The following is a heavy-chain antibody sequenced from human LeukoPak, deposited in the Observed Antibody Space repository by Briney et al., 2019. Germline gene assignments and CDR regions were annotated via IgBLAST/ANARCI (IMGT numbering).Heavy chain of an antibody. D-gene: IGHD3-9*01. J-gene: IGHJ4*02. CDR3: ARYGPAADWALDY. V-gene: IGHV3-74*01. CDR1: GFTFGSYW. Sequence: PGGSLRLSCAAAGFTFGSYWMHCVRQVLGKKLMWVSQIKSDGSSTIYADSVEGRFTVSRANAKNTRYPQIYSLRVEDSAIYYCARYGPAADWALDYWGQGTLVADSS. CDR2: IKSDGSST.